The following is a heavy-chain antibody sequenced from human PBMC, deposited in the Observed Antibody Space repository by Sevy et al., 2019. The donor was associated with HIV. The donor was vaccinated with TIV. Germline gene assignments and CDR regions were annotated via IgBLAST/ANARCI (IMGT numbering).Heavy chain of an antibody. CDR1: GFTFSNAW. D-gene: IGHD2-21*02. CDR3: TTGYLPQVVTQSLDAFDI. Sequence: GGSLRLSCAASGFTFSNAWMSWDRQAPGKGLEWVGRIKSKTDGGTTDNAAPVKGRFTISRDDSKNTLYLQMNSLKTEDTAVYYCTTGYLPQVVTQSLDAFDIWGQGTMVTVSS. V-gene: IGHV3-15*01. CDR2: IKSKTDGGTT. J-gene: IGHJ3*02.